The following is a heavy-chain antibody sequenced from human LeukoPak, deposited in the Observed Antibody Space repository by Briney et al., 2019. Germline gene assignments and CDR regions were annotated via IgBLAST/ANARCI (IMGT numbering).Heavy chain of an antibody. J-gene: IGHJ5*02. CDR3: AREARIAVAAPNWFDP. Sequence: SQTLSLTCAISGDSVSSNSAAWNWIRQSPSRGVEWLGRTYYRSKWYNDYAVSVKSRITINPDTSKNQFSLQLNSVTPEDTAVYYCAREARIAVAAPNWFDPWGQGTLVTVSS. CDR2: TYYRSKWYN. CDR1: GDSVSSNSAA. D-gene: IGHD6-19*01. V-gene: IGHV6-1*01.